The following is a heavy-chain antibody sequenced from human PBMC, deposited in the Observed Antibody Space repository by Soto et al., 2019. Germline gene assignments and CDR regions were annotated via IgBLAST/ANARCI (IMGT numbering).Heavy chain of an antibody. CDR1: GLKISSSW. CDR3: ARDFSYQRFDH. V-gene: IGHV3-7*01. Sequence: GGSMRLSSIAAGLKISSSWICWIRQTPGKGLEWVTNMNQDGSHVAYADAVKGRFTVSRDNAKNAVYLQMNSLTVEDTAVYFCARDFSYQRFDHWGQGALVTVSS. J-gene: IGHJ4*02. D-gene: IGHD3-16*02. CDR2: MNQDGSHV.